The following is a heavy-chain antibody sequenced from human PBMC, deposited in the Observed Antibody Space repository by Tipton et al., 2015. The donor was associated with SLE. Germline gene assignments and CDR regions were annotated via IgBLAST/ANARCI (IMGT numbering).Heavy chain of an antibody. V-gene: IGHV1-2*02. Sequence: QLVQSGPEVKKPGASVKVSCKASGYTFTSYGISWVRQAPGQGLEWMGWINPNSGGTNYAQKFQGRVTMTRATSISTAYMELSRLRSDDTAVYYCARDSLQAPLGYWGQGTLVTVSS. CDR3: ARDSLQAPLGY. CDR1: GYTFTSYG. CDR2: INPNSGGT. J-gene: IGHJ4*02. D-gene: IGHD1-26*01.